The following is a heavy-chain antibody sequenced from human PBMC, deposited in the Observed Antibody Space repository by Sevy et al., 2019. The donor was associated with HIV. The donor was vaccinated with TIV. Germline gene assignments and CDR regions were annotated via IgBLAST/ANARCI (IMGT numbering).Heavy chain of an antibody. CDR2: INSDGSST. J-gene: IGHJ3*02. CDR3: ARGPDYYDSSGHDPFDI. CDR1: GFTFSSYW. V-gene: IGHV3-74*01. D-gene: IGHD3-22*01. Sequence: GGSLRLSCAASGFTFSSYWMHWVRQGPGKGLVWVSRINSDGSSTSYADSVKGRFTISRDNAKNTVYLQMNSLRAEDTAVYYCARGPDYYDSSGHDPFDIWGQGTMVTVSS.